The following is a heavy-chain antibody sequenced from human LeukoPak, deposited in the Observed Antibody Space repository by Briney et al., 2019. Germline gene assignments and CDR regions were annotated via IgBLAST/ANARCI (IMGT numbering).Heavy chain of an antibody. D-gene: IGHD6-13*01. J-gene: IGHJ4*02. Sequence: SETLSLTCTVSGGSISSYYWSWIRQPPGKGLEWIGYIYYSGSTNYNPSLKSRVTISVDTSKNQFSLKLSSVTAADTAVYYCARASRKYSSSWYTGIDYWGQGTLVTVSS. V-gene: IGHV4-59*01. CDR3: ARASRKYSSSWYTGIDY. CDR1: GGSISSYY. CDR2: IYYSGST.